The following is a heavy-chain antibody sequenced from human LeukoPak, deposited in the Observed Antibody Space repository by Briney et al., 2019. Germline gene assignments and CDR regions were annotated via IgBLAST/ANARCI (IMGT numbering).Heavy chain of an antibody. V-gene: IGHV3-23*01. CDR1: GFTFSRYA. Sequence: EAGGSLRLSCAASGFTFSRYAMSWVRQVPGKGLEWVSDISGSSESKYYADSVKGRFTISRDNSKNTLYLQMYTLRAEGTAVYYCASKTRLTFLDYWGQGTMVSVSS. CDR3: ASKTRLTFLDY. CDR2: ISGSSESK. D-gene: IGHD4-17*01. J-gene: IGHJ4*02.